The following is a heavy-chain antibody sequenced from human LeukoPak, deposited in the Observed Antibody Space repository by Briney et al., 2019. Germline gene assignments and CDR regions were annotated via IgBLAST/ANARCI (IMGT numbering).Heavy chain of an antibody. Sequence: SETLSLTCTVSGGSISTYYWSWIRQPPGKGLEWIGEINHSGSTNYNPSLKSRVTISVDTSKNQFSLKLSSVTAADTAVYYCARRGFVVVPAASRYYYYYYMDVWGKGTTVTISS. J-gene: IGHJ6*03. D-gene: IGHD2-2*01. CDR3: ARRGFVVVPAASRYYYYYYMDV. CDR2: INHSGST. V-gene: IGHV4-34*01. CDR1: GGSISTYY.